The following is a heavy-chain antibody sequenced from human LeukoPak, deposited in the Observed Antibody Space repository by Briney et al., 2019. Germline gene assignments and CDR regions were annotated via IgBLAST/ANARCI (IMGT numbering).Heavy chain of an antibody. V-gene: IGHV5-10-1*01. CDR2: IDPSDSYT. CDR1: GYSFTSYW. Sequence: GESLKISCKGSGYSFTSYWIGWVRKMPGKGLEWMGRIDPSDSYTNYSPSFQGHVTISADKSISTAYLQWSSLKASDTAMYYCARRSGGYGSSWYYDWFDPWGQGTLVTVSS. D-gene: IGHD6-13*01. J-gene: IGHJ5*02. CDR3: ARRSGGYGSSWYYDWFDP.